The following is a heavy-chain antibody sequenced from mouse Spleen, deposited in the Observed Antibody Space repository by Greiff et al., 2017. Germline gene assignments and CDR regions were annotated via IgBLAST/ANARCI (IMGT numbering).Heavy chain of an antibody. Sequence: EVKLVESGGGLVKLGGSLKLSCAASGFTFSSYAMSWVRQTPEKRLEWVATISSGGGNTYYPDSVKGRFTISRDNAKNTLYLQMSSLKSEDTAMYYCARHNYGHYFDYWGQGTTLTVSS. CDR1: GFTFSSYA. D-gene: IGHD1-1*01. CDR2: ISSGGGNT. J-gene: IGHJ2*01. V-gene: IGHV5-9*04. CDR3: ARHNYGHYFDY.